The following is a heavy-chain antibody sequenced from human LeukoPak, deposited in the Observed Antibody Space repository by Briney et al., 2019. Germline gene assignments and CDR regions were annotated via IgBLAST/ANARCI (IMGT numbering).Heavy chain of an antibody. CDR1: GGSISSSSYY. CDR3: ARLVGGRFPNFDY. Sequence: TSETLSLTCTVSGGSISSSSYYWGWFRQPPGKVLEWIGSIYYSGSTYYNPSLKSRVTISVDTSKNQSSLKLSSVTAADTAVYYCARLVGGRFPNFDYWGQGTLVTVSS. J-gene: IGHJ4*02. V-gene: IGHV4-39*01. D-gene: IGHD2-15*01. CDR2: IYYSGST.